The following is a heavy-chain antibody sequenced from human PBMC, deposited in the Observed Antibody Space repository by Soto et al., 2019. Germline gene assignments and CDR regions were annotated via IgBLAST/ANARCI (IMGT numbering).Heavy chain of an antibody. CDR3: ARALAVRPTGDLSYFDY. Sequence: PSETLSLTCTVSGGSVSSGAYYWSWIRQHPWKGLEWIGYMYYSGTTYYNPSLKSRVTMSADTSKNQFSLKLNSVTAADTAVYYCARALAVRPTGDLSYFDYWGLGXLVTVYS. J-gene: IGHJ4*02. CDR1: GGSVSSGAYY. D-gene: IGHD6-6*01. V-gene: IGHV4-31*03. CDR2: MYYSGTT.